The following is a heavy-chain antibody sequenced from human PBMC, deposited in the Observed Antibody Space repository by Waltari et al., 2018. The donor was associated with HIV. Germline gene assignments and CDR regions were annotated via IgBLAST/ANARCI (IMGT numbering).Heavy chain of an antibody. J-gene: IGHJ4*02. CDR3: ARGGFYGSGSKVN. D-gene: IGHD3-10*01. Sequence: EVQLVESGGGLVQPGGSLRLSCAASGFTFSSYWMSWVRQAPGKGVDVVANIKQDGSAKYYVDSVIGRLTVSRNNAKNSLYLQMNSLRAGDTAVYYCARGGFYGSGSKVNWGQGTLVTVSS. V-gene: IGHV3-7*04. CDR1: GFTFSSYW. CDR2: IKQDGSAK.